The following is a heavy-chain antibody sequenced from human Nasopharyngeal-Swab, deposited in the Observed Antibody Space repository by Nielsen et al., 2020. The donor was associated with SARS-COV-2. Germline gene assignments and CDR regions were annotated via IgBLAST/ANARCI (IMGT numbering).Heavy chain of an antibody. Sequence: SETLSLTCTVSGCSISSGDYYWSWIRQHPGKDLEWIGYIYYSGSTFYKPSLKSRVTISLDTSKIHFSLKLSSVTAADTAVYYCARVGLLGYYYAMDVWGQGTTVTVSS. CDR3: ARVGLLGYYYAMDV. J-gene: IGHJ6*02. CDR1: GCSISSGDYY. CDR2: IYYSGST. D-gene: IGHD2-15*01. V-gene: IGHV4-31*03.